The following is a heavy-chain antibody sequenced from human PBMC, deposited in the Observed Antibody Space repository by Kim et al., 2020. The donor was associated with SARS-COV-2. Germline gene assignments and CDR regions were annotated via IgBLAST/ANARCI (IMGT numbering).Heavy chain of an antibody. D-gene: IGHD1-26*01. V-gene: IGHV3-74*01. CDR3: ARGSSGSYPRAFDI. J-gene: IGHJ3*02. CDR2: INSDGSST. CDR1: GFTFSSYW. Sequence: GGSLRLSCAASGFTFSSYWMHWVRQPPGKGLVWVSRINSDGSSTTYADSVKGRFTISRDNAKITLYLQMNSLRAEDTAVYYCARGSSGSYPRAFDIWGQGTTVTVSS.